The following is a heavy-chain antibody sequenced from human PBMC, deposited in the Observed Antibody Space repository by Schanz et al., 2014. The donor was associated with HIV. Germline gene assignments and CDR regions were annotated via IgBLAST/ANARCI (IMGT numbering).Heavy chain of an antibody. CDR3: AREYYSRTSPCFPT. D-gene: IGHD6-13*01. J-gene: IGHJ5*02. CDR2: IKQDGSEK. Sequence: EVQLLESGGGLVQPGGATRKERAASGVNVSNNAMTWVRQAPGKGLEWVANIKQDGSEKYYVDSVKGRFTISRDNPKTSLYLQMSSLRAEDTAVYYCAREYYSRTSPCFPTWGQGTLVTVSS. V-gene: IGHV3-7*01. CDR1: GVNVSNNA.